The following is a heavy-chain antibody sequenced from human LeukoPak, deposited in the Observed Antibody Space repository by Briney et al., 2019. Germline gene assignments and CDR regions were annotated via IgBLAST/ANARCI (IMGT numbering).Heavy chain of an antibody. Sequence: PGGSLRLSCAASGFTFSSYGTHWVRQAPGKGLEWVAFIRYDGSNKYYADSVKGRFTISRDNSKNTLYLQINSLRAEDTAVYYCAKDQLLWFGEFKNYYYYGMDVWGQGTTVTVSS. CDR2: IRYDGSNK. CDR3: AKDQLLWFGEFKNYYYYGMDV. CDR1: GFTFSSYG. J-gene: IGHJ6*02. V-gene: IGHV3-30*02. D-gene: IGHD3-10*01.